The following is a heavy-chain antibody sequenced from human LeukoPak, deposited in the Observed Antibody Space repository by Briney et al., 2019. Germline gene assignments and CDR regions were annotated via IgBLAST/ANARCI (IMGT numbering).Heavy chain of an antibody. CDR2: ISAYSDNA. V-gene: IGHV1-18*01. CDR3: ARTTAWARTKFDY. CDR1: GYIFTGYG. Sequence: ASVKVSCKASGYIFTGYGFTWVRQAPGQGLEWMGWISAYSDNANYAQNLQGRVTMTTDTSTSTAYMELRGLRSDDTAVYYCARTTAWARTKFDYWGQGTLVTVSS. J-gene: IGHJ4*02. D-gene: IGHD1-14*01.